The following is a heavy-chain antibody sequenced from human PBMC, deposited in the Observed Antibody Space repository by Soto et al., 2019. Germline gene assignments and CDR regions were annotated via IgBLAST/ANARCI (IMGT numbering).Heavy chain of an antibody. V-gene: IGHV4-4*02. CDR1: SGSISSSKW. D-gene: IGHD3-22*01. CDR3: ARDRDSSDTGGMDV. Sequence: QVQLQESGPGLVKPSWTLSLTCAVSSGSISSSKWWSWVRQPPGKGLEWIGQIYHGGSSDYNPSLKSRVTIAIDKSKNQFSLKLSSVTAADTAVYYCARDRDSSDTGGMDVWGQGNTVTVSS. J-gene: IGHJ6*02. CDR2: IYHGGSS.